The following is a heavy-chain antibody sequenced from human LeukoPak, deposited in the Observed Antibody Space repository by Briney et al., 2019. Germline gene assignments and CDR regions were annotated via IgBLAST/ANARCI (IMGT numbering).Heavy chain of an antibody. CDR3: ARMWSGYYMKGYFDY. Sequence: GASVKVSCKASRNTFSSSALNWVRQAPGHGLEWMGGIIPMFGTTNYAQMFQGRVAITTDESTTTSYMELTSLRSDDTAVYYCARMWSGYYMKGYFDYWGQGTLVTVSS. V-gene: IGHV1-69*05. D-gene: IGHD3-3*01. CDR1: RNTFSSSA. CDR2: IIPMFGTT. J-gene: IGHJ4*02.